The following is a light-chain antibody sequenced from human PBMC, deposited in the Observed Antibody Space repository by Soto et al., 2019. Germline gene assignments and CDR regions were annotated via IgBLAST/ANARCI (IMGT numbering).Light chain of an antibody. CDR2: DVN. CDR3: SSYTTGSLYV. V-gene: IGLV2-14*01. J-gene: IGLJ1*01. CDR1: SSDVGAYNY. Sequence: QSVLTQPASVSGSPGQSIAISCTGTSSDVGAYNYVSWYQQHPGKAPKVMIYDVNNRPSGVSDRFSGSKSGNTASLTISGLQADDEADYYCSSYTTGSLYVFGSGTKVTV.